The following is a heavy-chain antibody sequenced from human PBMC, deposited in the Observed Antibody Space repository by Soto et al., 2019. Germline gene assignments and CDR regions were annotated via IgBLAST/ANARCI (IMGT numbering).Heavy chain of an antibody. J-gene: IGHJ4*02. CDR3: ASGRFRGTYYLRGVTYFFEE. CDR2: IKQDESEK. CDR1: GLTFTDYW. D-gene: IGHD1-26*01. Sequence: GGSLRLSCVTYGLTFTDYWMSWVRQAPGKGLEWVANIKQDESEKNYLDSVKGRFTISRDNAKNSLYLQMNSLRAEDTAVYYCASGRFRGTYYLRGVTYFFEEWGQGAPVTVSS. V-gene: IGHV3-7*03.